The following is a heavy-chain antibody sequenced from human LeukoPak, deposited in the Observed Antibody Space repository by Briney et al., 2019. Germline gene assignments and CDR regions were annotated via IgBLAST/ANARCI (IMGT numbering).Heavy chain of an antibody. CDR2: MNPNSGNT. Sequence: ASVKVSCKASGYTFTSYDINWVRQATGQGLEWMGWMNPNSGNTGYAQKFRGRVTMTRNTSISTAYMELSSLRSEDTAVYYCARSHPPGCGSYYGCYYGMDVWGQGTTVTVSS. V-gene: IGHV1-8*01. CDR3: ARSHPPGCGSYYGCYYGMDV. J-gene: IGHJ6*02. CDR1: GYTFTSYD. D-gene: IGHD1-26*01.